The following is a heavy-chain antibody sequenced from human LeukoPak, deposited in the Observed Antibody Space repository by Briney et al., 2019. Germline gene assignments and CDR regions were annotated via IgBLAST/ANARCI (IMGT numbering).Heavy chain of an antibody. CDR1: GFTFSSYA. D-gene: IGHD3-22*01. Sequence: GGSLRLSCAASGFTFSSYAMSWVRQAPGKGLEGVLAISSSGGSTYYADSVKGRFTISRDNSKNTLYLQMNSLRAEDTAVYYCAKDSRWLTPGDFDYWGQGTLVTVSS. J-gene: IGHJ4*02. CDR2: ISSSGGST. CDR3: AKDSRWLTPGDFDY. V-gene: IGHV3-23*01.